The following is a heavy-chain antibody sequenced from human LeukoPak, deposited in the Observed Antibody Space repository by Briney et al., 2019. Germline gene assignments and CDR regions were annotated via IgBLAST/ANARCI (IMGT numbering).Heavy chain of an antibody. V-gene: IGHV3-48*04. D-gene: IGHD5-18*01. Sequence: GGSLRLSCVASGFTFSSDGMSWVRQAPGKGLEWVSYISNSGSTIYYADSVRGRFTISRDNAKNSLYLQMNSLRAEDTAVYYCARRGIQLWPHDDYWGQGTLGTVSS. J-gene: IGHJ4*02. CDR2: ISNSGSTI. CDR1: GFTFSSDG. CDR3: ARRGIQLWPHDDY.